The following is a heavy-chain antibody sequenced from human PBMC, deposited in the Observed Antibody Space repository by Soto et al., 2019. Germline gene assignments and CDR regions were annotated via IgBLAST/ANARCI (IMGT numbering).Heavy chain of an antibody. CDR1: GYTFTGYY. CDR2: INPNSGGT. V-gene: IGHV1-2*06. J-gene: IGHJ4*02. CDR3: AREGTENTGYSSGWFDY. Sequence: ASVKVSCKASGYTFTGYYMHWVRQAPGQGLEWMGRINPNSGGTNYAQKFQGRVTMTRDTSISTAYMELSRLRSDDTAVYYCAREGTENTGYSSGWFDYWGQGTLVTVSS. D-gene: IGHD6-19*01.